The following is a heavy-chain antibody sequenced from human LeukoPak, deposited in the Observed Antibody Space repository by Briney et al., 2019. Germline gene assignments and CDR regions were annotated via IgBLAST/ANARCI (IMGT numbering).Heavy chain of an antibody. J-gene: IGHJ4*02. CDR2: VGRSGADT. D-gene: IGHD1-1*01. Sequence: GGSLRLSCVASGFTFSSYAVSWFRQAPGKGLEWVSTVGRSGADTYYADSVRGRFTISKDSSKNTLQMNSLSAEDTDIYYCVKHSGGVYGNSDYWGQGILVTVSS. CDR3: VKHSGGVYGNSDY. CDR1: GFTFSSYA. V-gene: IGHV3-23*01.